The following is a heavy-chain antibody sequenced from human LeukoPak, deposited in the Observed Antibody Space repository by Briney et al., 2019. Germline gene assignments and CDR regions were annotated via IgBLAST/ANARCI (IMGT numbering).Heavy chain of an antibody. V-gene: IGHV3-30*18. Sequence: GRSLRLSCAASGFTFSSYGMHWVRQAPGKGLEWVAVISYDGSNKYYVDSVKGRFTISRDNSKNTLYLQMNSLRPEDTAVYYCAKDWGEQWLVTSFDYWGQGTLVTVSS. CDR2: ISYDGSNK. CDR1: GFTFSSYG. CDR3: AKDWGEQWLVTSFDY. J-gene: IGHJ4*02. D-gene: IGHD6-19*01.